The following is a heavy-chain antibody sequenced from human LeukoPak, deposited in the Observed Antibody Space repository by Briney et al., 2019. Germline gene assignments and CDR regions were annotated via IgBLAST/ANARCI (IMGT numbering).Heavy chain of an antibody. J-gene: IGHJ3*02. V-gene: IGHV1-8*01. D-gene: IGHD1-1*01. CDR1: GYTFTSYD. CDR3: ATAKLEDDAFDI. CDR2: MNPNSGNT. Sequence: ASVKVSCKASGYTFTSYDINWVRQATGQGLEWMGWMNPNSGNTGYAQKFQGRVTMTMNTSISTAYMELSSLRSEDTAVYYCATAKLEDDAFDIWGQGTMVTVSS.